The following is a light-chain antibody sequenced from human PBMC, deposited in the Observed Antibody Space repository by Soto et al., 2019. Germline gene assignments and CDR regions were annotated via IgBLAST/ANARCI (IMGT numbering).Light chain of an antibody. CDR1: SSNIGAGYD. CDR2: GNN. CDR3: QYYDNSRSWV. Sequence: QSVLTQPPSVSGAPGQRVTISCTGSSSNIGAGYDVHWYQQLPGTAPKLLIHGNNNRPSGVPDRFSGSKSGTSASLAITGLQAEDEADYYCQYYDNSRSWVFGGGTKLTVL. J-gene: IGLJ3*02. V-gene: IGLV1-40*01.